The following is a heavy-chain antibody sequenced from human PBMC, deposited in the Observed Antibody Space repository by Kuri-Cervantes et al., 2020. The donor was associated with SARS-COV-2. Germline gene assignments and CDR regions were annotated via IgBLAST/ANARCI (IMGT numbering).Heavy chain of an antibody. CDR2: IYYSGST. CDR3: ARMGSGSKSFDY. CDR1: GGSISSYY. Sequence: GSLRLSCTVSGGSISSYYWSWIRQPPGKGLEWIGYIYYSGSTNYNPSLKSRVTISVDTSKNQFSLKLSSVTAADTAVYYCARMGSGSKSFDYWGQGTLVTVSS. D-gene: IGHD3-10*01. V-gene: IGHV4-59*12. J-gene: IGHJ4*02.